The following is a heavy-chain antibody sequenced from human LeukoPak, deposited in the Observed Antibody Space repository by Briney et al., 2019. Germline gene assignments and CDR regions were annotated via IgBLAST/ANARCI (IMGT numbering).Heavy chain of an antibody. Sequence: PSETLSLTCNVSGGSISNYYWSWIRQPAGKGLEWIGRIYSSGSTNYKSSLKSRVTMSIDTSKNQFSLKLTSVTAADTAVYYCARAFSSWYENFQHWGQGTLVTVSS. CDR1: GGSISNYY. CDR2: IYSSGST. D-gene: IGHD6-13*01. V-gene: IGHV4-4*07. CDR3: ARAFSSWYENFQH. J-gene: IGHJ1*01.